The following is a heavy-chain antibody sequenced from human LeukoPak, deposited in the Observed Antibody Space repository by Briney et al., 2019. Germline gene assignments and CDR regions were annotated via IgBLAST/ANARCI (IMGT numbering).Heavy chain of an antibody. V-gene: IGHV3-30*04. CDR3: ARDGAADVDYYYYYMDV. CDR1: GFTFSSYA. CDR2: ISYDGSNK. Sequence: PGGSLRLSCAASGFTFSSYAMHWVRQAPGKGLEWVAVISYDGSNKYYADSVKGRFTISRDNSKNTLYLQMNSLRAEDTAVYYCARDGAADVDYYYYYMDVWGRGTTVTISS. D-gene: IGHD3-10*02. J-gene: IGHJ6*03.